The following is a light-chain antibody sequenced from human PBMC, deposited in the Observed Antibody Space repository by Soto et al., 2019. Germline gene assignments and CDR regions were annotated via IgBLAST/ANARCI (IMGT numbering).Light chain of an antibody. J-gene: IGLJ1*01. V-gene: IGLV2-11*01. CDR3: CSYAGSDSYV. Sequence: QSVLTQPRSVSGSPGQSVTISCTGTSSDVGGYNYVSWYQQHPGKAPKLMIYDVSKRPSGVPDRFSGSKSGNTASLTISGLQAEDEADYYCCSYAGSDSYVFGTVTKVTV. CDR2: DVS. CDR1: SSDVGGYNY.